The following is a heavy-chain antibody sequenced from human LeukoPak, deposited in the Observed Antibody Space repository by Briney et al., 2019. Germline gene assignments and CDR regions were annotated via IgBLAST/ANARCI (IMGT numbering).Heavy chain of an antibody. CDR3: ASGGVLMVYDY. D-gene: IGHD2-8*01. J-gene: IGHJ4*02. CDR2: IYTSGST. Sequence: SETLSLTCTVSGGSISSYYWSWIRQPPGKGLEWIGYIYTSGSTNYNPSLKSRVTISVDTSKNQFSLKLSSVTAADTAVYYCASGGVLMVYDYWGQGTLATVSS. CDR1: GGSISSYY. V-gene: IGHV4-4*09.